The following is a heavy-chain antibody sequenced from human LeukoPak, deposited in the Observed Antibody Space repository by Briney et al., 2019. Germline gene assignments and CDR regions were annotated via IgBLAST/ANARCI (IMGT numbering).Heavy chain of an antibody. D-gene: IGHD1-26*01. CDR2: ISSSGSTI. V-gene: IGHV3-48*03. CDR1: GFTFSSYE. Sequence: GGSLRLSCAASGFTFSSYEMNWVRQAPGKGLEWVSYISSSGSTIYYADSVKGRFTISRDNAKNSLYLQMNSLGAEDTAVYYCARERYSTIENDGLDIWGQGTMVTVSS. J-gene: IGHJ3*02. CDR3: ARERYSTIENDGLDI.